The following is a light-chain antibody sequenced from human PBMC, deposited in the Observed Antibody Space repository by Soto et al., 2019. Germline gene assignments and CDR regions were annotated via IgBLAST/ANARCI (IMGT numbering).Light chain of an antibody. CDR2: ATS. J-gene: IGKJ4*01. CDR1: QDILSY. CDR3: QKYDSAPLT. V-gene: IGKV1-27*01. Sequence: DIQMTQSPSSLSASVGDRVTITCRASQDILSYLAWYQQRPGKVPKLLIYATSTLQSGVPSRFSGSGSGTDFTLTISSLQPEDVATYYCQKYDSAPLTFGGGTKVEIK.